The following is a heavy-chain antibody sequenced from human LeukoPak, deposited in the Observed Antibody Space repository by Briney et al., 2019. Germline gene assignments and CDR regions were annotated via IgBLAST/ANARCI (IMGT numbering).Heavy chain of an antibody. CDR2: INHSGST. V-gene: IGHV4-34*01. D-gene: IGHD2/OR15-2a*01. J-gene: IGHJ5*02. CDR3: GRGRSRIGP. CDR1: GGSFSGYY. Sequence: SETLSLTCAVYGGSFSGYYWSWIRQPPGKGLEWIGEINHSGSTNYNPSLKSRVTISVDTSKNQFSLKLSSVTAADTAVYYCGRGRSRIGPWGQGTLVTVSS.